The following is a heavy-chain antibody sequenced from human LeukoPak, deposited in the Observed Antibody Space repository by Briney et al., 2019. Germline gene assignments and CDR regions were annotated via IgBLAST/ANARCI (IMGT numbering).Heavy chain of an antibody. CDR1: GFTFSSYG. V-gene: IGHV3-33*06. CDR2: IWYDGSNK. D-gene: IGHD2-15*01. J-gene: IGHJ4*02. CDR3: AKCRSLSPASATNY. Sequence: GGSLRLSCAASGFTFSSYGMHWVRQAPGKGLEWVAVIWYDGSNKYYADSVKGRFTISRDNSKNTLYLQMNSLRAEDTAVYYCAKCRSLSPASATNYWGQGTLVTVSS.